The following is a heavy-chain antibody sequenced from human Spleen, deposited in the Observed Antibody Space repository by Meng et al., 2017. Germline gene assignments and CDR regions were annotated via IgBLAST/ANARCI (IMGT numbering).Heavy chain of an antibody. CDR1: GDSVSSNTAA. J-gene: IGHJ3*02. CDR3: ARVYYDTAGYYVDAFDM. V-gene: IGHV6-1*01. Sequence: SETLSLTCVISGDSVSSNTAAWHWIRRSPLRGLQWLGRTYHRSNWFYDFAESLKSRITIIPDASKNQFSLQLDSVTPEDTAVYFCARVYYDTAGYYVDAFDMWGRGTMVTVSS. CDR2: TYHRSNWFY. D-gene: IGHD3-22*01.